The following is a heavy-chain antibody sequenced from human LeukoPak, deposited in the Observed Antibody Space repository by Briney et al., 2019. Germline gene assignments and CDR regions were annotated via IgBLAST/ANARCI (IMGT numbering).Heavy chain of an antibody. Sequence: SETLSLTCAVSAGSINTYFWTWVRQPAGKGLEWIGRISGSGTAYYNPSLESRVTISLDTANNQLFLRMTSVSAADTAVYYRARGTELTRTSGHYSFDYWGQGTLVSVSS. V-gene: IGHV4-4*07. CDR2: ISGSGTA. CDR3: ARGTELTRTSGHYSFDY. CDR1: AGSINTYF. D-gene: IGHD1-7*01. J-gene: IGHJ4*02.